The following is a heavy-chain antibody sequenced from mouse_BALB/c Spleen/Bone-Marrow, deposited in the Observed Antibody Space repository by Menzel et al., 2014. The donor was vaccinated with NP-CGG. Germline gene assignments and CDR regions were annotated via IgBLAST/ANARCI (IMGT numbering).Heavy chain of an antibody. CDR3: ARFPYDYGGEDS. D-gene: IGHD2-4*01. V-gene: IGHV14-3*02. J-gene: IGHJ2*01. Sequence: VQLQQSGAELVKPGASVKLSCTASGFNIKDTYMHWVKQRPEQGLEWIGRIDPANGNTKYDPKFQGKATITADTSSNTAYLQLSSLTSEDTAVYYCARFPYDYGGEDSWGQGTTLTVSS. CDR1: GFNIKDTY. CDR2: IDPANGNT.